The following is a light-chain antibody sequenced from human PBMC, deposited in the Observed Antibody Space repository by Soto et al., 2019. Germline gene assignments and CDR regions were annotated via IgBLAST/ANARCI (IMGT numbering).Light chain of an antibody. CDR1: QSVSSN. CDR3: QQYNNWPG. Sequence: EIVMTQSPVTLSVSPGERATLSCRASQSVSSNLAWYQQKPGQAPRLLIYGASTRATGIPARFSGSGSGTEFPLTISSLQSEDFAVYYCQQYNNWPGFGPGTKVDIK. CDR2: GAS. V-gene: IGKV3-15*01. J-gene: IGKJ3*01.